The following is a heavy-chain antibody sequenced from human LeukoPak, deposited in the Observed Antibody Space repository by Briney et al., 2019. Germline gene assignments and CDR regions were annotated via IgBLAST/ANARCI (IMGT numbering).Heavy chain of an antibody. CDR2: ISTYNGNT. J-gene: IGHJ3*02. V-gene: IGHV1-18*01. CDR1: GSTFTSYS. D-gene: IGHD3-3*01. Sequence: EASVKVSCKASGSTFTSYSLSWVRQAPGQGLEWMGWISTYNGNTNYAQKLQGRVTMTTDTATSTAYMELRSLRSDDTAVYYCARECRRYYDFWSSGGNAFDIWGQGTMVTVSS. CDR3: ARECRRYYDFWSSGGNAFDI.